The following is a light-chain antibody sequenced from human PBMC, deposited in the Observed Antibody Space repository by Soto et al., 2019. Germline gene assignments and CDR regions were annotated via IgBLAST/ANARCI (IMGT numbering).Light chain of an antibody. V-gene: IGKV1-5*01. CDR1: QSISNW. J-gene: IGKJ1*01. CDR2: DAS. Sequence: DIQITHSPSTLSASVGDRVTITFLASQSISNWLAWYQQKPGKAPKLLIYDASSLESGVPSRFSGSGSGAEFTLTISSLQPDDFATYYCQKYNSYSWTFGQGTKVDNK. CDR3: QKYNSYSWT.